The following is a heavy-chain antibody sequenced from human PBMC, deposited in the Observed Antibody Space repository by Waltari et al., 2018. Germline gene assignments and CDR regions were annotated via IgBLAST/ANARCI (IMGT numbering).Heavy chain of an antibody. CDR1: GYSISSGYY. CDR2: IYHSGST. CDR3: ARHGPGSSSFSPFDY. V-gene: IGHV4-38-2*01. Sequence: QVQLQESGPGLVKPSETLSLTCAVSGYSISSGYYWGWIRPPPGKGLEWIGSIYHSGSTYYNPSLKSRVTISVDTSKNQFSLKLSSVTAADTAVYYCARHGPGSSSFSPFDYWGQGTLVTVSS. D-gene: IGHD6-13*01. J-gene: IGHJ4*02.